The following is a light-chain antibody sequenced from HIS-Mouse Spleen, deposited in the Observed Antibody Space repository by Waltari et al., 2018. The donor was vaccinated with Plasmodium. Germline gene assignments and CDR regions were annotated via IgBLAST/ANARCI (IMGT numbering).Light chain of an antibody. Sequence: DIQMTQSPSTLSASVGDRVTITCRASPSISSWLAWYQQKPGKAPKLLIYQASSLESGVPSRLSGSGSGTEFTITISSLQPDDFATYYCQQYNSYSWTFGQGTKVEIK. CDR3: QQYNSYSWT. J-gene: IGKJ1*01. CDR1: PSISSW. CDR2: QAS. V-gene: IGKV1-5*03.